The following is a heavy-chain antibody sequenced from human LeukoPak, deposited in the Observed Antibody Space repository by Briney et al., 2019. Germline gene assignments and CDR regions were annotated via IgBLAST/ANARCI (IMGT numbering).Heavy chain of an antibody. CDR3: AREGSPEGGYYYYYYMDV. CDR1: GLTFDDYG. CDR2: INWNGGST. V-gene: IGHV3-20*04. D-gene: IGHD1-14*01. J-gene: IGHJ6*03. Sequence: GGSLRLSCAASGLTFDDYGMSWVRQAPGKGLEWVSGINWNGGSTGYADSVKGRFTISRDNAKNSLYLQMNSLRAEDTALYYCAREGSPEGGYYYYYYMDVWGKGTTVTVSS.